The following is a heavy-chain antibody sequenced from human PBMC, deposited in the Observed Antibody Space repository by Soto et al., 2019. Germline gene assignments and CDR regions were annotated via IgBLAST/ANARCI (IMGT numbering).Heavy chain of an antibody. CDR2: ISAYNGNT. CDR1: GYTFTSYG. Sequence: GASVKVSCKASGYTFTSYGISWARQAPGQGLEWMGWISAYNGNTNYAQKLQGRVTMTTDTSTSTAYMELRSLRSDDTAVYYCARDLRDIVLMVYAPGAYYYGMDVWGQGTTVTVSS. J-gene: IGHJ6*02. CDR3: ARDLRDIVLMVYAPGAYYYGMDV. V-gene: IGHV1-18*04. D-gene: IGHD2-8*01.